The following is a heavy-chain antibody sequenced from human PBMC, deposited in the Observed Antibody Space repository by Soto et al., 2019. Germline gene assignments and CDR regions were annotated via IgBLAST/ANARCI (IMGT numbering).Heavy chain of an antibody. V-gene: IGHV3-33*01. CDR3: ARDQSSNSDFWSRTFDL. Sequence: QVQLVASGGGVVQPGRSLRLSCAASGFTFSTYGMHWVRQAPGKGMEWVAVIWYDGSNKYHADSAKGRFTISRDNSKNTLYLEMNSLRAEDTAVYYCARDQSSNSDFWSRTFDLWGQGTLVTVSS. CDR2: IWYDGSNK. J-gene: IGHJ4*02. CDR1: GFTFSTYG. D-gene: IGHD3-3*01.